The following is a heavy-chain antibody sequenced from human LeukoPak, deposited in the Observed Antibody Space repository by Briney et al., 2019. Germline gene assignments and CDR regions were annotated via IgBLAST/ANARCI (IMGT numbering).Heavy chain of an antibody. CDR1: GFTFSSYG. V-gene: IGHV3-23*01. J-gene: IGHJ2*01. Sequence: GGSLRLSCAASGFTFSSYGMSWVRQAPGKGLEWVSAISGSGGSTYYADSVKGRFTISRDNSKNTLYLQMNSLRAEDTAVYYCAAMIARYWYFDLWGRGTLVTVSS. CDR2: ISGSGGST. D-gene: IGHD3-22*01. CDR3: AAMIARYWYFDL.